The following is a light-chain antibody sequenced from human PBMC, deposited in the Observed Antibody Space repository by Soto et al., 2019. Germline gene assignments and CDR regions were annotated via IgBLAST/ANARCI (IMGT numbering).Light chain of an antibody. CDR2: AAS. V-gene: IGKV1-39*01. Sequence: DIQMTQSPSSLSASVGDRVTITCRASQSISSYINWYQQKPGKAPKLLIYAASSLQSGVPSRFSGSGSGTDFTLTISSLQPEDFATYYCQQSYSTPITCGPGTKVDIK. CDR3: QQSYSTPIT. J-gene: IGKJ3*01. CDR1: QSISSY.